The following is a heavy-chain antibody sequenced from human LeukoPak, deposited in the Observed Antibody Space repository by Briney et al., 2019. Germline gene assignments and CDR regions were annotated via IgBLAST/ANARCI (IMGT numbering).Heavy chain of an antibody. CDR1: GCTFTDYY. CDR3: ATPKLRFLEWLLLI. J-gene: IGHJ4*02. Sequence: GASVKISCKVSGCTFTDYYMHWVQQAPGKGLEWMGLVDPEDGETIYAEKFQGRVTITADTSTDTAYMELSSLRSEDTAVYYCATPKLRFLEWLLLIWGQGTLVTVSS. CDR2: VDPEDGET. V-gene: IGHV1-69-2*01. D-gene: IGHD3-3*01.